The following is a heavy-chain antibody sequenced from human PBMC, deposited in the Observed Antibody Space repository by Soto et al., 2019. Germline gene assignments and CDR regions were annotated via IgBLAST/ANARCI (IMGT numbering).Heavy chain of an antibody. CDR1: GFSFSSYT. V-gene: IGHV3-21*06. CDR3: TRAHEVAWFDS. CDR2: ITNRGTHT. J-gene: IGHJ5*01. Sequence: GGSLRLSCTASGFSFSSYTMNWVRQAPGKGLQWVASITNRGTHTYSADSVKGRFTISRDNDKNSLYLQMNNLRAEDTATYYCTRAHEVAWFDSWGLGTLVTAPQ. D-gene: IGHD2-15*01.